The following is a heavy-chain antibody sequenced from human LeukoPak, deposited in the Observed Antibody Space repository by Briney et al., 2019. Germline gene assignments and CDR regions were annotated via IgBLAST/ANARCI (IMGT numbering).Heavy chain of an antibody. CDR1: GLTFSDYA. D-gene: IGHD6-19*01. Sequence: PGGSLRLSCAASGLTFSDYAMSWCRQPPGKGLEWVSSITGGGDDTCYTHSVKGRFTISRDNSKNTLFLQINSLRAEDTAVYYCAKDAVAQVVPLDYFDFWGQATLVTASS. CDR3: AKDAVAQVVPLDYFDF. CDR2: ITGGGDDT. J-gene: IGHJ4*02. V-gene: IGHV3-23*01.